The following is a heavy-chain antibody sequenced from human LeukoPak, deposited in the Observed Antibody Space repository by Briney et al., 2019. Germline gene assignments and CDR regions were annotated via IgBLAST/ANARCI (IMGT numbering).Heavy chain of an antibody. Sequence: GGSLRLSCAASGFTFSSYNMHWVRQAPGKGLEWVAVISKDGSNKYYADSVKGRFTMIRDNSKNTVNVEMNSLRGEDTAVYYCARRHPAVAGLDYWGQGTLVTVSS. D-gene: IGHD6-19*01. CDR3: ARRHPAVAGLDY. CDR1: GFTFSSYN. CDR2: ISKDGSNK. V-gene: IGHV3-30*03. J-gene: IGHJ4*02.